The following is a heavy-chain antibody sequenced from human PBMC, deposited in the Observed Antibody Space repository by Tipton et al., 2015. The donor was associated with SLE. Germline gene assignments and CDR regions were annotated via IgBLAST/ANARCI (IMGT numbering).Heavy chain of an antibody. CDR1: GGSISSGSYY. V-gene: IGHV4-61*10. CDR3: AKVATVGNYMDV. Sequence: TLSLTCTVSGGSISSGSYYWSWIRQPAGKGLEWIGYIYYSGSTNYNPSLKSRVTISVDTSKNQFSLKLSSVTAEDTAVYYCAKVATVGNYMDVWGKGTTVTVSS. CDR2: IYYSGST. J-gene: IGHJ6*03. D-gene: IGHD4-11*01.